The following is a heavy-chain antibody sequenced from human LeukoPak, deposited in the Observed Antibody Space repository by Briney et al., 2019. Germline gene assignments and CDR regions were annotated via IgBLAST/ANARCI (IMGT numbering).Heavy chain of an antibody. CDR1: GFTFRNYG. CDR3: AKGYGFDSSGSEHYFEN. V-gene: IGHV3-30*18. CDR2: ISYDGSNK. Sequence: QPGRSLRLSCAASGFTFRNYGIHWVRQAPGKGLEWVAVISYDGSNKYYAESVKGRFTISRDNSKNTLYLQMNSLRAEDTAVYYCAKGYGFDSSGSEHYFENWGQGILVTASS. J-gene: IGHJ4*02. D-gene: IGHD3-22*01.